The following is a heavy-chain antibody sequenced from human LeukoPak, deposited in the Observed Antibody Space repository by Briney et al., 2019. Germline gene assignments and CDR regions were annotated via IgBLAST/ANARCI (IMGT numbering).Heavy chain of an antibody. J-gene: IGHJ4*02. CDR1: GFNFSSDA. CDR3: AKHIRTSVWFFDY. Sequence: PGGSLRLSCAASGFNFSSDALSWVRQAPGKGLQWVSLISGSGGRTDYADSVKGRFTISRDNSKNTLYLQMNSLKAEDTAVYYCAKHIRTSVWFFDYWGQGTLVTVSS. V-gene: IGHV3-23*01. CDR2: ISGSGGRT. D-gene: IGHD6-19*01.